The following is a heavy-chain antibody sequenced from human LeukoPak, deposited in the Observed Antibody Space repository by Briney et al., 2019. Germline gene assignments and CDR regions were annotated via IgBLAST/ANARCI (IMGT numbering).Heavy chain of an antibody. D-gene: IGHD2-15*01. CDR1: GFTFSSYD. V-gene: IGHV3-23*01. Sequence: GGSLTLSCAASGFTFSSYDMSWVRQAPGKGLEWVSAISRSGDSTYYVDSVKGRFTISRDNSKNTLYLQMSSLRAEDTAVYYCALYCSGGRCYPIGGAFDIWGRGTMVSVSS. CDR3: ALYCSGGRCYPIGGAFDI. J-gene: IGHJ3*02. CDR2: ISRSGDST.